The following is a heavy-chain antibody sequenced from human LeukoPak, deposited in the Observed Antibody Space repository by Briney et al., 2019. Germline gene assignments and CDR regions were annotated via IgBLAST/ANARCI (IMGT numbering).Heavy chain of an antibody. CDR3: ARPLTRGGTYYV. CDR1: GGTFSSYA. J-gene: IGHJ4*02. D-gene: IGHD1-26*01. V-gene: IGHV1-69*13. CDR2: IIPIFGTA. Sequence: ASVKVSCKASGGTFSSYAISWVRQAPGQGLEWMGGIIPIFGTANYAQKFQGRVTITADESTSTAYMELSSLRSEDTAVYYCARPLTRGGTYYVWGQGTLVTVSS.